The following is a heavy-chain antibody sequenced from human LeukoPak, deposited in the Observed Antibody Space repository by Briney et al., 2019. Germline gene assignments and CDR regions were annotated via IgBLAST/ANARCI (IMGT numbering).Heavy chain of an antibody. J-gene: IGHJ4*02. Sequence: ASVKVSCKASGYTFTGYYMHWVRQAPGQGLEWMGWINPNSGGTNYAQKFQGRVTMTRDTSISTAYMELRSLRSDDTAVYYCARVLGPGYYYDTWGQGTLVTVSS. V-gene: IGHV1-2*02. D-gene: IGHD3-22*01. CDR1: GYTFTGYY. CDR3: ARVLGPGYYYDT. CDR2: INPNSGGT.